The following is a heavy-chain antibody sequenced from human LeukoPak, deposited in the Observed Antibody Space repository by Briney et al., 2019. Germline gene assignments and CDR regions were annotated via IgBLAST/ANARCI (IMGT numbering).Heavy chain of an antibody. CDR3: ARDRAMVRGVTLDY. D-gene: IGHD3-10*01. V-gene: IGHV3-33*01. Sequence: SGGSLRLSCAPSGFTFSSYGMHWVRQAPGKGLEWVAVIWYDGSNKYYADSVKGRFTISRDNSKNTLYLQMNSLRAEDTAVYYCARDRAMVRGVTLDYWGQGTLVTVSS. J-gene: IGHJ4*02. CDR2: IWYDGSNK. CDR1: GFTFSSYG.